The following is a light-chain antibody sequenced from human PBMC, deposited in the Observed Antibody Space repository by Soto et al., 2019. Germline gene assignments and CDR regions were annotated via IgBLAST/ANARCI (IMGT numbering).Light chain of an antibody. V-gene: IGLV1-40*01. CDR2: GNS. J-gene: IGLJ3*02. Sequence: QLVLTQPPSVSGAPGQRVTISCTGSSSNIGAGYDVHWYQQLPGTAPKLLIYGNSNRPSGVPDRSSGSKSGTSASLAITGLQAEDEADYYCQSYDISLSGWVFGGGTKLTVL. CDR3: QSYDISLSGWV. CDR1: SSNIGAGYD.